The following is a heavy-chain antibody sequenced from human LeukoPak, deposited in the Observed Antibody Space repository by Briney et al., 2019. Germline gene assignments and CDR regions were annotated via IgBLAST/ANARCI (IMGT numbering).Heavy chain of an antibody. CDR1: GFTFDDYG. D-gene: IGHD5-24*01. V-gene: IGHV3-20*04. J-gene: IGHJ4*02. Sequence: GGSLRLSCAASGFTFDDYGMSWVRQAPGKGLEWVSGINWNGGSTGYADSVKGRFTISRENAKNSLYLQMNSLRAEDTALYYCARDSRWLQKDYWGQGTLVTVSS. CDR3: ARDSRWLQKDY. CDR2: INWNGGST.